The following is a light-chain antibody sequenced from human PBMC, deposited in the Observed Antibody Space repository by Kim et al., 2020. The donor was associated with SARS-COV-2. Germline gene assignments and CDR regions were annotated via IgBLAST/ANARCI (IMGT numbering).Light chain of an antibody. Sequence: GKTVTITCTRSGGNIASNYVQWYQQRPGSAPTTVIYADTQSPSGVPDRFSGSIDSSSNSASLIISGLKTEDEADYFCLSNDISSRVFGGGTQLTVL. CDR1: GGNIASNY. V-gene: IGLV6-57*03. CDR3: LSNDISSRV. J-gene: IGLJ3*02. CDR2: ADT.